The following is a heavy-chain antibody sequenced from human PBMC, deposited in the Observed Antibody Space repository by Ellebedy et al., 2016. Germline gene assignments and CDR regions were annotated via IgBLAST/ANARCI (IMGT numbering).Heavy chain of an antibody. J-gene: IGHJ3*02. V-gene: IGHV3-48*02. CDR1: GFTFSSYS. CDR2: ISSSSSTI. D-gene: IGHD4-17*01. Sequence: GESLKISCAAPGFTFSSYSMNWVRQAPGKGLEWVSYISSSSSTIYYADSVKGRFTISRDNAKNSLYLQMNSLRDEDTAVYYCARYDYGDQNGAFDIWGQGTMVTVSS. CDR3: ARYDYGDQNGAFDI.